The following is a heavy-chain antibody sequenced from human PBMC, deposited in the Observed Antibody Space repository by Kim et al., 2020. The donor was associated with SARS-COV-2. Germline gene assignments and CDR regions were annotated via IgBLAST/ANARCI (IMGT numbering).Heavy chain of an antibody. J-gene: IGHJ5*02. CDR3: ARGCYGSRYAKVVAARNWFEP. CDR1: GGSFSGYY. D-gene: IGHD2-15*01. V-gene: IGHV4-34*01. CDR2: INHSGST. Sequence: SETLSLTCAVYGGSFSGYYWSWIRQPPGKGLEWIGEINHSGSTNYNPSLKSRVTISVDTSKNQFSLKLSSVTAADTAVYYCARGCYGSRYAKVVAARNWFEPWGQETLVTVSA.